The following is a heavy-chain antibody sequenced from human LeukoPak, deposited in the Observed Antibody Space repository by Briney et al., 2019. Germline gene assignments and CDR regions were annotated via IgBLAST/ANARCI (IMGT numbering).Heavy chain of an antibody. D-gene: IGHD7-27*01. CDR2: INPSSGTT. J-gene: IGHJ5*02. CDR3: ARGGPNWGYFPLDQ. V-gene: IGHV1-46*01. CDR1: GYTFSNDY. Sequence: ASVTVSFRASGYTFSNDYVVWGRLAPGDGRERMGIINPSSGTTNYAQKFQGRVTMTRDMSTSTVYMELSSLRSEDTAVYYCARGGPNWGYFPLDQWGQGPLVTVSS.